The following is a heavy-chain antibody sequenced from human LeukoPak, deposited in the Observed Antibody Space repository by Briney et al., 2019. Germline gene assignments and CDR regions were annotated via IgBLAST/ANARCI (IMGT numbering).Heavy chain of an antibody. CDR1: GFSFSNYG. D-gene: IGHD6-19*01. CDR2: IRFYGSDK. Sequence: PGGSLRLSCAASGFSFSNYGMHWVRQAPGMGLEWVAFIRFYGSDKFYADSVKGRFTISRDNSKNTLYLQMDSLRVEDRAVYYCAKDPHSGWFDYWGQGTLVTVSS. V-gene: IGHV3-30*02. CDR3: AKDPHSGWFDY. J-gene: IGHJ4*02.